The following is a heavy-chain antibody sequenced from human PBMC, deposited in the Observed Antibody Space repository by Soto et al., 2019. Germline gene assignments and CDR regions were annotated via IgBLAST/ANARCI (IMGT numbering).Heavy chain of an antibody. D-gene: IGHD3-3*01. V-gene: IGHV1-8*01. J-gene: IGHJ3*02. CDR3: ARPWAVFGVVIIYAFDI. CDR1: GYTFTSYD. CDR2: MNPNSGNT. Sequence: ASVKVSCKASGYTFTSYDINWVRQATGQWLEWMGWMNPNSGNTGYAQKFQGRVTMTRNTSISTAYMELSSLRSEDTAVYYCARPWAVFGVVIIYAFDIWGQGTMVTVSS.